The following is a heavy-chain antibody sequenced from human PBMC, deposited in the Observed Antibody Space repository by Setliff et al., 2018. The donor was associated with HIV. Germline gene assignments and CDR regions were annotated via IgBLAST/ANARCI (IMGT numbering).Heavy chain of an antibody. CDR2: ISGSGGST. J-gene: IGHJ4*02. CDR3: AKGTLPYYDSIGYYTAFYC. CDR1: GYTFSDYA. D-gene: IGHD3-22*01. V-gene: IGHV3-23*01. Sequence: GGSLRLSCAASGYTFSDYAMSWVRQAPGKGLEWVSSISGSGGSTYYADSVKGRFTISRDNSKNTLYLQMNSLRAEDTAVYYCAKGTLPYYDSIGYYTAFYCWGQGTLVTVSS.